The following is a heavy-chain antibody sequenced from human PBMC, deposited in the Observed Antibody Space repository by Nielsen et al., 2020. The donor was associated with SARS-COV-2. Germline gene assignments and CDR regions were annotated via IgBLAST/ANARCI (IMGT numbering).Heavy chain of an antibody. CDR1: GGSISSSSYY. D-gene: IGHD2-21*01. V-gene: IGHV4-39*07. CDR2: IYHSGST. CDR3: ARGVRVMDV. J-gene: IGHJ6*03. Sequence: SETLSLTCTVSGGSISSSSYYWGWIRQPPGKELEWIGSIYHSGSTYYNPSLKSRVTISVDTSKNQFSLKLSSVTAADTAVYYCARGVRVMDVWGKGTTVTVSS.